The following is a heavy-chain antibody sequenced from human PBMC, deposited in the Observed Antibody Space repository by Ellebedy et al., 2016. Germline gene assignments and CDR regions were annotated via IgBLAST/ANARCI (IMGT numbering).Heavy chain of an antibody. CDR2: ISGSGGST. V-gene: IGHV3-23*01. D-gene: IGHD6-13*01. CDR1: GFTFSSYA. J-gene: IGHJ4*02. CDR3: ASRYSSSWTLDY. Sequence: GESLKISXAASGFTFSSYAMSWVRQAPGKGLEWVSAISGSGGSTNYADSVKGRFTISRDNPKNTLYLLMNSLRAEDTAVYYCASRYSSSWTLDYWGQGTLVTVSS.